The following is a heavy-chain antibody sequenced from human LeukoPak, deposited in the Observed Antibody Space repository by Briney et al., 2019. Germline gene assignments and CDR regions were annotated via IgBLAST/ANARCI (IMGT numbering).Heavy chain of an antibody. J-gene: IGHJ4*02. CDR1: GYTFTSYD. CDR2: MNPNSGNT. CDR3: AWGITGTTRLHY. D-gene: IGHD1-7*01. Sequence: VASVKVSCKASGYTFTSYDINWVRQATGQGLEWMGWMNPNSGNTGYAQKFQGRVTMTRNTSISTAYMQLSSLRSEDTAVYYCAWGITGTTRLHYWGQGTLVTVSS. V-gene: IGHV1-8*01.